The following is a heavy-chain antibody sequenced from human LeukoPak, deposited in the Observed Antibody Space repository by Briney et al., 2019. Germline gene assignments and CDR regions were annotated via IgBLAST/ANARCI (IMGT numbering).Heavy chain of an antibody. J-gene: IGHJ4*02. V-gene: IGHV3-23*01. Sequence: GGSLRLSCAASGFTFNKYAMNWVRQAPGKGLEWVSGITGGGSRYYADSVKGRFTISRDNSKNTMSMEMNSLRVEDTAVYYCARLANPSGYWDWGQGTLVTVSS. CDR2: ITGGGSR. CDR1: GFTFNKYA. D-gene: IGHD3-22*01. CDR3: ARLANPSGYWD.